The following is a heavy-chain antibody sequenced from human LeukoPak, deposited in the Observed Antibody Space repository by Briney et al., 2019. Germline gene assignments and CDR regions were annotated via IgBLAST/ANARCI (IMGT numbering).Heavy chain of an antibody. CDR1: GFTFSSYA. CDR3: ARGYCSSTSCYTDY. J-gene: IGHJ4*02. V-gene: IGHV3-64*01. D-gene: IGHD2-2*02. Sequence: GGSLRLSCAASGFTFSSYAMHWVRQAPGKGLEYLSAITSNGGSTYYANSVKGRFTVSRDNSKNTLYLQMGSLRAEDMAVYYCARGYCSSTSCYTDYWGQGTLVTVSS. CDR2: ITSNGGST.